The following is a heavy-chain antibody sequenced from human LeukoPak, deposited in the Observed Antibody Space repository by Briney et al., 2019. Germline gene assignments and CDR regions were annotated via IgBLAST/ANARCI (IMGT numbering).Heavy chain of an antibody. CDR2: MYPGDSDT. CDR1: GYTFTNYW. J-gene: IGHJ4*02. CDR3: VASTYGSGSYVGFDS. D-gene: IGHD3-10*01. V-gene: IGHV5-51*01. Sequence: AESLKISCKASGYTFTNYWIGWVRQMPGKGLEWMGIMYPGDSDTRYSPSFQGQVTISADKSISTAYLQWSSLKASDTAMYYCVASTYGSGSYVGFDSWGQGTLVTVSS.